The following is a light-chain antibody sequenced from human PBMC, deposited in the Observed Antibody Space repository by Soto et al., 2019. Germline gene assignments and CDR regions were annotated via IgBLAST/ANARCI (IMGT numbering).Light chain of an antibody. V-gene: IGKV2-24*01. Sequence: DIVMTQTPLSSPVTLGQPASISCRSSQSLVHSDGNTYLSWLQQRPGQPPRLLIYKVSNRFSGVTDRFSGSGAGTDLTLNISRVAAEDGGFYCCMQATQSRPHTFGPGTTLEIK. J-gene: IGKJ2*01. CDR3: MQATQSRPHT. CDR1: QSLVHSDGNTY. CDR2: KVS.